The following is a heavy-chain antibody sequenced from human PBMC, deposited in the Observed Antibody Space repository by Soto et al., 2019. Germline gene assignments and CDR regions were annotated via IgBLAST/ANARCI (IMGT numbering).Heavy chain of an antibody. CDR1: GGSLRGFY. CDR3: ARAPGGYCSSTSCYTEWFDP. CDR2: INHVGIT. Sequence: PSETLSLTSAVSGGSLRGFYWTWIRQSPGKGLEWLGDINHVGITNYNPSLKSRVSIPVDTSKSQFSLKLSSVTAADTAVYYCARAPGGYCSSTSCYTEWFDPWGQGTLVTVSS. V-gene: IGHV4-34*01. D-gene: IGHD2-2*02. J-gene: IGHJ5*02.